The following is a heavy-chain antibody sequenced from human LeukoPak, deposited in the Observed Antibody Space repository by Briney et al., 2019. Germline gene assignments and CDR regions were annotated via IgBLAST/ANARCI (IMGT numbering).Heavy chain of an antibody. V-gene: IGHV3-21*04. CDR1: GFTFSSYS. D-gene: IGHD3-10*01. J-gene: IGHJ4*02. CDR3: AKRGVVVRVILVGFHKEAYYFDS. Sequence: GGSLRLSCAASGFTFSSYSMNWVRQAPGKGLEWVSSISSSSSYIYYADSVKGRFTISRDNAKNSLYLQMNSLRAEDTAVYFCAKRGVVVRVILVGFHKEAYYFDSWGQGALVTVSS. CDR2: ISSSSSYI.